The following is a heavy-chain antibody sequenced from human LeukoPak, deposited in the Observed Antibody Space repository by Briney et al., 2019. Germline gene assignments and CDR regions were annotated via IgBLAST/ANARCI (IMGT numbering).Heavy chain of an antibody. CDR2: INPNSGGT. D-gene: IGHD1-26*01. J-gene: IGHJ3*02. Sequence: AASVKVSCKASGYTFTGYYMHWVRQAPGQGLEWMGWINPNSGGTNYAQKFQGRVTMTRDTSISTAYMELSRLRSEDTAVYYCATAPLPGATKAFDIWGQGTMVTVSS. CDR3: ATAPLPGATKAFDI. V-gene: IGHV1-2*02. CDR1: GYTFTGYY.